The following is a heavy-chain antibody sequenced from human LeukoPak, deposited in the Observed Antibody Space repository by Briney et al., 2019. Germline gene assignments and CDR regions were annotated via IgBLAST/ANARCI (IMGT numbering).Heavy chain of an antibody. CDR1: GYYCTNYW. V-gene: IGHV5-51*01. CDR2: IYPPDSET. Sequence: GESLMISCTASGYYCTNYWIGWVRQMPGKGLEWMGIIYPPDSETTYSPSLQGQVIISADKSITTAYLQWSSLRASDTAIYYCARQGLRDFWRSTGAFDLGGQG. D-gene: IGHD3-3*01. J-gene: IGHJ3*01. CDR3: ARQGLRDFWRSTGAFDL.